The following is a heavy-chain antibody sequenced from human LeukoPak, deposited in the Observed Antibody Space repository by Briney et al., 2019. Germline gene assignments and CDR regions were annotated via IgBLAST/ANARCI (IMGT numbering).Heavy chain of an antibody. Sequence: PGGSLRLSCVASGFTFSTYWMNWVRQAPGKGLERVGTISPDGSDKYYVDSVKGRFTISRDNAKTSLYLQINSLRADDTALYSCARGIVVVVGASDHFDYWGQGTLITVSS. D-gene: IGHD2-15*01. J-gene: IGHJ4*02. CDR3: ARGIVVVVGASDHFDY. CDR2: ISPDGSDK. CDR1: GFTFSTYW. V-gene: IGHV3-7*01.